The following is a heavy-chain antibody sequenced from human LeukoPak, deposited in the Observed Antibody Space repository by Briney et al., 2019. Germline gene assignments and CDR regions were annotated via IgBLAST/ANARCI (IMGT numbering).Heavy chain of an antibody. CDR2: ISGSGGST. V-gene: IGHV3-23*01. J-gene: IGHJ3*02. CDR1: GFTFSSYA. Sequence: HPGGSLRLSCAASGFTFSSYAMGWVRQAPGKGLEWVSAISGSGGSTYCADSVKGRFTISRDNSKNTLYLQMNSLRAEDTAVYYCAKRHGMVVVTTWAGAFDIWGQGTMVTVSS. CDR3: AKRHGMVVVTTWAGAFDI. D-gene: IGHD3-22*01.